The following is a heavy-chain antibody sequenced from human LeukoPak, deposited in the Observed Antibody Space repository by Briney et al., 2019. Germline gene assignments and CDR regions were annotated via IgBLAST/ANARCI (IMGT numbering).Heavy chain of an antibody. CDR3: ARPDPATYYDFWSGPPHYYMDV. D-gene: IGHD3-3*01. V-gene: IGHV4-34*01. J-gene: IGHJ6*03. CDR1: GGSFSGYY. CDR2: INHSGST. Sequence: SETLSLTCAVYGGSFSGYYWSWLRQPPGKGLEWIGEINHSGSTNYNPSLKSRVTISVDTSKNQFSLKLSSVTAADTAVYYCARPDPATYYDFWSGPPHYYMDVWGKGTTVTVSS.